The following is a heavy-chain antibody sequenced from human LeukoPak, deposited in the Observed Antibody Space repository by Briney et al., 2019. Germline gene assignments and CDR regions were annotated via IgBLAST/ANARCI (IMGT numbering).Heavy chain of an antibody. Sequence: PGGSLRLSCAASGFTFSSNWMSWVRQAPGKGLEWVANIKQDGTEKNYVDSVKGRFTISRDNAKNSLYLQMNSLRAEDTAVYYCAEAGNGFGYWGQGALVTVSS. D-gene: IGHD2-8*01. CDR1: GFTFSSNW. CDR3: AEAGNGFGY. J-gene: IGHJ4*02. V-gene: IGHV3-7*01. CDR2: IKQDGTEK.